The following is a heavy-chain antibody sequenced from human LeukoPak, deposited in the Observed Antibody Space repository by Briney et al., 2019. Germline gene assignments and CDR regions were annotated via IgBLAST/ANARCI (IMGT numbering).Heavy chain of an antibody. D-gene: IGHD3-9*01. J-gene: IGHJ1*01. CDR1: GFIFENYG. V-gene: IGHV3-30*03. CDR3: ATDAYFDMRGGPRR. CDR2: ISYDGSTK. Sequence: QPGRSLRLSCAASGFIFENYGMHWVRQAPGQGLQWVAVISYDGSTKYYGDSVKGRFTISRDNSKNTLFLELNSLRAEDTAVYYCATDAYFDMRGGPRRWGQGTLVSVSS.